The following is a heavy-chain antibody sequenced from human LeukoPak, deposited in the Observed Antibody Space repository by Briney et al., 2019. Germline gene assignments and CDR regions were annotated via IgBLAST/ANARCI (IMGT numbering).Heavy chain of an antibody. V-gene: IGHV4-4*09. CDR3: ARRGEEDYGGKGDWYYFDY. CDR2: IYTSGST. Sequence: SETLSLTCTVSGGSISSYYWSWIRQPPGKGLEWIGYIYTSGSTNYNPSLKSRVTISVDTSKNQFSLKLSSVTAADTAVYYCARRGEEDYGGKGDWYYFDYWGQGTLVTVSS. D-gene: IGHD4-23*01. J-gene: IGHJ4*02. CDR1: GGSISSYY.